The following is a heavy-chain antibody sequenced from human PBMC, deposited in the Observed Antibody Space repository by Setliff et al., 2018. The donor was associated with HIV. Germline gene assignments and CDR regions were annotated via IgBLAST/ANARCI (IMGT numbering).Heavy chain of an antibody. CDR1: GGTLSNYV. CDR2: IIPMYSIP. CDR3: ARDQTGVAAAAFGGGSAWSDEGFDI. Sequence: SVKVSCKTSGGTLSNYVITWVRQAPGQGLEWMGMIIPMYSIPAYAQKFQGRVTFTADESTSTAYMELSSLSSEDTAVYYRARDQTGVAAAAFGGGSAWSDEGFDIWGQGTMVTVSS. J-gene: IGHJ3*02. V-gene: IGHV1-69*13. D-gene: IGHD6-13*01.